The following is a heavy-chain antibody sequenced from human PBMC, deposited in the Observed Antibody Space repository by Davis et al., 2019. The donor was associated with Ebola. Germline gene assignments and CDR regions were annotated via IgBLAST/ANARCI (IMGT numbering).Heavy chain of an antibody. V-gene: IGHV7-4-1*02. CDR3: ARRPRGSSSASYYYGMDV. CDR1: GYTFTSYA. CDR2: INTNTGNP. Sequence: AASVKVSCKASGYTFTSYAMNWVRQAPGQGLEWMGWINTNTGNPTYAQGFTGRFVFSLDTSVSTAYLQISSLKAEDTAVYYCARRPRGSSSASYYYGMDVWGKGTTVTVSS. D-gene: IGHD6-6*01. J-gene: IGHJ6*04.